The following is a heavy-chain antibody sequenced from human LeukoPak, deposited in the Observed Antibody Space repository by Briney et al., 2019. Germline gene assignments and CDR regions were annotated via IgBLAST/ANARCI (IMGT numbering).Heavy chain of an antibody. D-gene: IGHD5-18*01. V-gene: IGHV4-59*01. Sequence: PSETLSLTCTVSGGSISSYYWTWIRQPPGKGLEWIGYIYYSGITNYNPSLKSRVTISVDTSKNQFSLKLSSVTAADTAVYYCARTTEGGYTYNYFYYYYMDVWGKGTTVTISS. CDR2: IYYSGIT. CDR3: ARTTEGGYTYNYFYYYYMDV. CDR1: GGSISSYY. J-gene: IGHJ6*03.